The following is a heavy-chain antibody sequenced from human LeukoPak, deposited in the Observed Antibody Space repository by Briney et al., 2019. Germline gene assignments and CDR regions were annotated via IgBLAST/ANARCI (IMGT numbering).Heavy chain of an antibody. J-gene: IGHJ4*02. CDR2: ISGDVGST. Sequence: GGSLRLSCAASGFTFSSYAMTWVRQAPGKGLDWVSSISGDVGSTWYADSVKGRFTISRDNSQNTLYLQMNSLRVEDTAIYYCARAREGYNPLDYWGQGTLVSVSS. CDR1: GFTFSSYA. V-gene: IGHV3-23*01. CDR3: ARAREGYNPLDY. D-gene: IGHD5-24*01.